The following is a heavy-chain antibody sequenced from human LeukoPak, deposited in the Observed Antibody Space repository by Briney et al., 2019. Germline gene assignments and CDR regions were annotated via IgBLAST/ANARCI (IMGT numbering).Heavy chain of an antibody. CDR1: GFTFSSYS. J-gene: IGHJ4*02. V-gene: IGHV3-21*01. Sequence: SGGSLRLSCAASGFTFSSYSMNWVRQAPGKGLEWVSSISSSSSYIYYADSVKGRFTISRDNAKNSLYLQMNSLRAEDTAVYYCARDYYGSGSFDYWGQGTLVTVFS. CDR2: ISSSSSYI. CDR3: ARDYYGSGSFDY. D-gene: IGHD3-10*01.